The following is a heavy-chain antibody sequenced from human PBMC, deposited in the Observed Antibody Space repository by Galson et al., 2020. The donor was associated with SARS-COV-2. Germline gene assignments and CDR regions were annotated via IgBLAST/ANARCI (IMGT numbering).Heavy chain of an antibody. V-gene: IGHV4-59*01. D-gene: IGHD5-12*01. Sequence: SETLSLTCTVSGGSISSYYWSWIRQPPGKGLEWIGYIYYSGSTNYNPSLKGRVTISVDMSKNQFSLQLTSVTAADTAIYYCARDIWGSGCDNYGLDVWGQGTTVTVSS. J-gene: IGHJ6*02. CDR3: ARDIWGSGCDNYGLDV. CDR1: GGSISSYY. CDR2: IYYSGST.